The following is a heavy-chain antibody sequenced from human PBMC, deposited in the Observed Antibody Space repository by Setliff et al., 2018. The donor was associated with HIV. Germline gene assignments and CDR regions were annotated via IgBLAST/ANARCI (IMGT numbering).Heavy chain of an antibody. J-gene: IGHJ5*02. CDR1: GYTFTSYD. V-gene: IGHV1-8*02. CDR2: MTPNSGNT. CDR3: ARGGYYYGSGKGNWFDP. Sequence: GASVKVSCKASGYTFTSYDINWVRQATGQGLEWMGWMTPNSGNTGYAQKFQGRVTMTRNTSISTAYMELSSLRSEDTAVYYCARGGYYYGSGKGNWFDPWGQGTLVTVSS. D-gene: IGHD3-10*01.